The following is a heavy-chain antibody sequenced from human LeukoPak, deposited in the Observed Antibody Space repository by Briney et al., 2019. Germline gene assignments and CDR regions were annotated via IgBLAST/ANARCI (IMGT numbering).Heavy chain of an antibody. D-gene: IGHD1-20*01. Sequence: PSETLSLTCTVSGCSISNNYWSWIRQPPGKGLEWIGYIYSSGSTNYNPSLKSRVTISVDTSKNQFSLKLSSVTAADTAVYYCETVRNCAADYWGQGTLVTVSS. CDR1: GCSISNNY. CDR2: IYSSGST. CDR3: ETVRNCAADY. V-gene: IGHV4-59*01. J-gene: IGHJ4*02.